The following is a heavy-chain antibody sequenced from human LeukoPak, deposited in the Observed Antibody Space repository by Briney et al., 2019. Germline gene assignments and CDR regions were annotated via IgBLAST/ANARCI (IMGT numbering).Heavy chain of an antibody. J-gene: IGHJ4*02. CDR1: GFTFSSYS. Sequence: PGGSLRLSCAASGFTFSSYSMNWVRQAPGKGLEWVSYISSSSTIYYADSMKGRFTVSRDNAKNSLYLQMNSLRAEDTAVYYCARRLLWGQGTLVTVSS. V-gene: IGHV3-48*01. CDR3: ARRLL. CDR2: ISSSSTI. D-gene: IGHD2-15*01.